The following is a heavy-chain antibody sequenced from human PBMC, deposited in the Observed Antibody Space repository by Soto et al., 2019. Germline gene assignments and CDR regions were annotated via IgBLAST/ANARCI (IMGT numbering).Heavy chain of an antibody. D-gene: IGHD6-19*01. V-gene: IGHV3-30-3*01. Sequence: GGSLRLSCAASGFTFSSYAMHWVRQAPGKGLEWVAVISYDGSNKYYADSVKGRFTISRDNSKNTLYLQMNSLRAEDTAVYYCASPTGYSSGWYYFDYWGQGTLVTVSS. J-gene: IGHJ4*02. CDR2: ISYDGSNK. CDR1: GFTFSSYA. CDR3: ASPTGYSSGWYYFDY.